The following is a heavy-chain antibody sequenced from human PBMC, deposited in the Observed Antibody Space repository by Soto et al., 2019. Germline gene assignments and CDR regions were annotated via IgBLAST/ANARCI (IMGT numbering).Heavy chain of an antibody. V-gene: IGHV4-39*01. CDR2: IHYTGKT. J-gene: IGHJ4*02. CDR1: GVSITDTTYH. CDR3: SRLSNGRPGDF. D-gene: IGHD2-8*01. Sequence: SETLSLTCIVSGVSITDTTYHWGWTRQPPGKGLEWVASIHYTGKTYYNPSLKSRLTISMDTSKNQVFLTLKSVTAADTAMYYCSRLSNGRPGDFWGQGTLVTVS.